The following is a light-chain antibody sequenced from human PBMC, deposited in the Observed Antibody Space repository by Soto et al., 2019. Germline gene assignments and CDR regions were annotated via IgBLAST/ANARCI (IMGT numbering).Light chain of an antibody. Sequence: DIQMTQSPSSLSASVGDRVTITCRASQGISNYLAWYQQRPGKVPNLLVYAASTLQSGVPSRFSGSGSGTDFIHTISSLQPEDVATYYCHEYNSALRTFGQGTKLEIK. J-gene: IGKJ1*01. V-gene: IGKV1-27*01. CDR1: QGISNY. CDR3: HEYNSALRT. CDR2: AAS.